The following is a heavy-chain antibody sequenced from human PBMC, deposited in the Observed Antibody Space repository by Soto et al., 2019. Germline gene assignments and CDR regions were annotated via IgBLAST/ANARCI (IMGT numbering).Heavy chain of an antibody. Sequence: SVKVSCKASGGTFSSYTISWVRQAPGQGLEWMGRIIPILGIANYAQKFQGRVTITADKSTSTAYMELSSLRSEDTAAYYCAREKEYDFWSGYDYYYMDVWGKGTTVTVSS. V-gene: IGHV1-69*04. CDR3: AREKEYDFWSGYDYYYMDV. D-gene: IGHD3-3*01. J-gene: IGHJ6*03. CDR1: GGTFSSYT. CDR2: IIPILGIA.